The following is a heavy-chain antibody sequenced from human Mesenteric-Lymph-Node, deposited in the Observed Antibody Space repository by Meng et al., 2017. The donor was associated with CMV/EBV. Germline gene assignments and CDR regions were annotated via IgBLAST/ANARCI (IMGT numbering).Heavy chain of an antibody. CDR3: ARDPMNWNYPQIAIDY. D-gene: IGHD1-7*01. V-gene: IGHV1-18*01. CDR2: ISAYNGNT. Sequence: ASVKVSCKASGYTFTSYGISWVRQAPGQGLEWMGWISAYNGNTNYAQKLQGRVTMTTDTSTSTAYMELRSLRSDDTAVYYCARDPMNWNYPQIAIDYWGQGTMVTVSS. J-gene: IGHJ4*02. CDR1: GYTFTSYG.